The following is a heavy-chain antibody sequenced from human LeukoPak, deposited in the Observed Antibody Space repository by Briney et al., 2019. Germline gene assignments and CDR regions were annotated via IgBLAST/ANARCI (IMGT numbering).Heavy chain of an antibody. V-gene: IGHV3-23*01. Sequence: GGSLRLSCAASGFPFSSYAMSWVRQAPGKGLEWVSTISNSDGSTYYADSVKGRFTISRDNSENTLFLRMNSLRAEDTAVYYCAKATGYLLWGQGTLVIVSS. J-gene: IGHJ4*02. CDR2: ISNSDGST. D-gene: IGHD1-14*01. CDR1: GFPFSSYA. CDR3: AKATGYLL.